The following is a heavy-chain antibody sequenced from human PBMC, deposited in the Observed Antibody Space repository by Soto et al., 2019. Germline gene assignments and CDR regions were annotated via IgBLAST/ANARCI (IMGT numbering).Heavy chain of an antibody. D-gene: IGHD6-6*01. CDR3: ARRSSSPYYYYYYMDV. Sequence: SDTLSLTCTVSGGSISSYYWSWIRQPPGKGLEWIGYIYYSGSTNYNPSLKSRVTISVDTSKNQFSLKLSSVTAADTAVYYCARRSSSPYYYYYYMDVWGKGTTVTVSS. J-gene: IGHJ6*03. CDR1: GGSISSYY. CDR2: IYYSGST. V-gene: IGHV4-59*08.